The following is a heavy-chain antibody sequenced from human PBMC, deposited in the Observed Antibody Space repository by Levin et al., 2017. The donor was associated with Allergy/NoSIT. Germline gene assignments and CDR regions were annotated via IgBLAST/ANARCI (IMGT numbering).Heavy chain of an antibody. Sequence: GGSLRLSCAASGFTFSSYGMHWVRQAPGKGLGGVAVISYDGSNKYHGGPVKGRFTISRDNSKNTLYLQMNSLRAEDTAVYYCAKDLMVSDYYDSSGSAFDYWGQGTLVTVSS. CDR1: GFTFSSYG. CDR3: AKDLMVSDYYDSSGSAFDY. V-gene: IGHV3-30*18. D-gene: IGHD3-22*01. CDR2: ISYDGSNK. J-gene: IGHJ4*02.